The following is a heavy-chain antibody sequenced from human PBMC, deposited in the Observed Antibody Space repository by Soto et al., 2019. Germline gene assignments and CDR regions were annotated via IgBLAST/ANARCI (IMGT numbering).Heavy chain of an antibody. CDR3: ARRSYGGNSYYFDY. V-gene: IGHV1-18*01. CDR2: ISAYNGNT. J-gene: IGHJ4*02. Sequence: ASVKVSCKASGYTFTSYGISWVRQAPGQGLEWMGWISAYNGNTNYAQKLQGRVTMTTDTSTSKAYMELRSLRSDDTAVYYCARRSYGGNSYYFDYWGQGTLVTVSS. D-gene: IGHD2-21*02. CDR1: GYTFTSYG.